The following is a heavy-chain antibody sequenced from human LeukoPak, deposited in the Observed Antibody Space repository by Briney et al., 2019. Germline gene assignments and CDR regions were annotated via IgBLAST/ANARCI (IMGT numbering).Heavy chain of an antibody. CDR1: GLTVSSSY. CDR3: ARNILFAFDI. CDR2: IYNDGST. V-gene: IGHV3-53*01. Sequence: PGGSLRLPCAASGLTVSSSYMSWVRQAPGKGLEWVAIIYNDGSTYYADSMKGRFTISRDNPKNTLYLQVNSLRAEDTAMYYCARNILFAFDIWGQGTMVTVSS. J-gene: IGHJ3*02.